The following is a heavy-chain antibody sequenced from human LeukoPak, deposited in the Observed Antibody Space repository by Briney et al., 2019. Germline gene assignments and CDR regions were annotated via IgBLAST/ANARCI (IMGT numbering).Heavy chain of an antibody. J-gene: IGHJ4*02. CDR3: ARRATVTTH. D-gene: IGHD4-17*01. Sequence: SETLSLTCAVYGGSFSGYYWSWIRQPPGKGLEWIGEINHSGSTNYNPSLTSRVTISVDTSKNQFSLKLSSVTAADTAVYYCARRATVTTHWGQGTLVTVSS. CDR1: GGSFSGYY. V-gene: IGHV4-34*01. CDR2: INHSGST.